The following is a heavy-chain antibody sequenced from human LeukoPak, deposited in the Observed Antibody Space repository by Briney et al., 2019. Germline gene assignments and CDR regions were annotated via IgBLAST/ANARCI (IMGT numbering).Heavy chain of an antibody. Sequence: GGSLRLSCAASGFTFSSYGMHWVRQAPGKGLEWVAFIRYDGSNKYYADSVKGRFTISRDNPKNTLYLQMNSLRAEDTAVYYCAKPPAANWGSSDWGQGTLVTVSS. D-gene: IGHD7-27*01. CDR1: GFTFSSYG. CDR2: IRYDGSNK. CDR3: AKPPAANWGSSD. J-gene: IGHJ4*02. V-gene: IGHV3-30*02.